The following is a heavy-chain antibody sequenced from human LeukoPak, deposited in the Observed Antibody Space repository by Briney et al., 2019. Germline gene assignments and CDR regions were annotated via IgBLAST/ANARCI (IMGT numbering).Heavy chain of an antibody. CDR2: MNEDGSGT. J-gene: IGHJ3*02. Sequence: GGSLRLSCAVSGFSIRSSWMSWVRQTPGKGLEWVADMNEDGSGTYYVDSVKGRFTISRDNAEKSLYLQVNSLRAEDTGIHYCAREGSNLVVVTAATNAFDIWGQGTMVTVSS. CDR3: AREGSNLVVVTAATNAFDI. CDR1: GFSIRSSW. D-gene: IGHD2-2*01. V-gene: IGHV3-7*03.